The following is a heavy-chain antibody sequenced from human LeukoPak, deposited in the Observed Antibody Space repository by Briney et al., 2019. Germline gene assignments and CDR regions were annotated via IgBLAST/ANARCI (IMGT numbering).Heavy chain of an antibody. CDR3: ARSPQLWSFDY. CDR1: GGSFCGYY. D-gene: IGHD5-18*01. V-gene: IGHV4-34*01. J-gene: IGHJ4*02. Sequence: PSETLSLTCAVYGGSFCGYYWSWIRQPPGKGLEWIGEINHSGSTNYNPSLKSQVTISVETSKNQFSLKLSSVTAADTAVYYCARSPQLWSFDYWGQGTLVTVSS. CDR2: INHSGST.